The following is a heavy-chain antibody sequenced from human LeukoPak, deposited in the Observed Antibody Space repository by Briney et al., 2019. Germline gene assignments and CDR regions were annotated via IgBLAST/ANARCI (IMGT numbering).Heavy chain of an antibody. CDR1: GFTFSSYG. CDR2: IWYGGSNK. V-gene: IGHV3-30*02. CDR3: AKVFSDYDY. D-gene: IGHD3-10*02. J-gene: IGHJ4*02. Sequence: PGGSLRLSCAASGFTFSSYGMHWVRQAPGKGLEWVAVIWYGGSNKYYADSVKGRFTISRDNSKSTLYLQMNSLRAEDTAVYYCAKVFSDYDYWGQGTLVTVSS.